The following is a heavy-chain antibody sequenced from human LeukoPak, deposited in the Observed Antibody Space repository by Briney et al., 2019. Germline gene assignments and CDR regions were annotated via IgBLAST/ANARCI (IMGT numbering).Heavy chain of an antibody. J-gene: IGHJ4*02. CDR2: IKNKANSYIT. D-gene: IGHD1-26*01. CDR3: GRSRSYYGALVDY. CDR1: GFSFSDPY. Sequence: GGSLRLSCAASGFSFSDPYMDWVRQAPGKGLEWVGRIKNKANSYITEYAASVKGRFTISRDDSKNSVYLQMDSLKTEDTATYYCGRSRSYYGALVDYWGQGARVTVSS. V-gene: IGHV3-72*01.